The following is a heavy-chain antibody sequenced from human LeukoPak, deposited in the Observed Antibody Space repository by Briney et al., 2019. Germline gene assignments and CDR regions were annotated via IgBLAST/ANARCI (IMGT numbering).Heavy chain of an antibody. CDR2: IYYSGST. CDR3: AREWIGDYYESYGMDV. CDR1: GGSISSGDYY. D-gene: IGHD2-21*02. J-gene: IGHJ6*02. Sequence: SETLSLTCTVSGGSISSGDYYWSWIRQPPGKGLEWIGYIYYSGSTYYNPSLKSRVTISVDTSKNQFPLKLSSVTAADTAVYYCAREWIGDYYESYGMDVWGQGTTVTVSS. V-gene: IGHV4-30-4*01.